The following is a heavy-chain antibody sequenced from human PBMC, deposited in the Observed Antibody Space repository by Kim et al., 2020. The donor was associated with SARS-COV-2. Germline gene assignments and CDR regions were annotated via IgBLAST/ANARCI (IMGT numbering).Heavy chain of an antibody. CDR2: ISGDGGST. J-gene: IGHJ6*03. V-gene: IGHV3-43*02. Sequence: GGSLRLSCAASGFTFDDYAMHWVRQAPGKGLEWVSLISGDGGSTYYADSVKGRFTISRDNSKNSLYLQMNSLRTEDTALYYCAKDTRMAAIFGVVITPYSMDVWGKGTTVTVSS. CDR1: GFTFDDYA. D-gene: IGHD3-3*01. CDR3: AKDTRMAAIFGVVITPYSMDV.